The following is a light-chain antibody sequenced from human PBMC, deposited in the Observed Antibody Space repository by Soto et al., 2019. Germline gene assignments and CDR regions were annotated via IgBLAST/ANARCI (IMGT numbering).Light chain of an antibody. V-gene: IGKV3-15*01. CDR1: QSVSSN. Sequence: EIVMTQSPGTLSVSPGERATLSCRASQSVSSNLAWYQQKPGQGPRLLIYGASTRATGIPARFSGSGSGIEFSLTISSLQSEDFAVYYCQQYNNWPPTFGQGTKLEIK. CDR3: QQYNNWPPT. CDR2: GAS. J-gene: IGKJ2*01.